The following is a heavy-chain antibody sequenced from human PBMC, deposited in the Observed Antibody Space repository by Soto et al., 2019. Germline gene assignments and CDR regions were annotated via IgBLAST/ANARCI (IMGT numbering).Heavy chain of an antibody. CDR3: SKGRLSFAF. CDR1: GXIFSNYS. J-gene: IGHJ4*02. V-gene: IGHV3-23*01. CDR2: VSANADGT. Sequence: GSLRLSCAASGXIFSNYSMNWVRKAPGKGLEWVSFVSANADGTFYADSVKGRFIISRDNSKNTLYLQMNNLRAEDTAIYYCSKGRLSFAFWGQGTLAPVSS.